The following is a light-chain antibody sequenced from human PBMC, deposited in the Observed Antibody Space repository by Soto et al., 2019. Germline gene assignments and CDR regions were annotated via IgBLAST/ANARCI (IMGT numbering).Light chain of an antibody. CDR3: MSYAGGNRFV. J-gene: IGLJ1*01. CDR1: INDVGGYNY. V-gene: IGLV2-8*01. Sequence: QSALTQPPSASGSPGQSVTISCAGTINDVGGYNYVSWYQHHPGKVPQLMIYQVTKRPSGVPDRFSASKSDTTASLTISGLQAEEEGDYYCMSYAGGNRFVFGTGTKVTVL. CDR2: QVT.